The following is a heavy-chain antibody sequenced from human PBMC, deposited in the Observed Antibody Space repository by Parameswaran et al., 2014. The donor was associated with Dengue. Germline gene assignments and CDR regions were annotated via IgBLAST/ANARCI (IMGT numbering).Heavy chain of an antibody. V-gene: IGHV1-8*01. CDR3: ASVGVAGCSSTSCYNYYYYGMDV. Sequence: WVRQAPGQGLEWMGWMNPNSGNTGYAQKFQDRVTMTRNTSISTAYMELSSLRSEDTAVYYCASVGVAGCSSTSCYNYYYYGMDVWGQGTTVTVSS. D-gene: IGHD2-2*02. CDR2: MNPNSGNT. J-gene: IGHJ6*02.